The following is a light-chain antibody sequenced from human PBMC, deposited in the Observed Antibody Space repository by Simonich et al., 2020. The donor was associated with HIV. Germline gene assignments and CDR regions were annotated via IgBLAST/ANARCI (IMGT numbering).Light chain of an antibody. CDR2: WAS. CDR1: QSVLYSSNNKNY. V-gene: IGKV4-1*01. Sequence: IVMTQSPDSLAVSLGERDTISCKSSQSVLYSSNNKNYLAWYQQKPGQPPKLLIYWASTRESGVPDRFSGSGSGTDFTLTISSLQAEDVAVYYCQQYYSTPPTFGGGTKVEIK. CDR3: QQYYSTPPT. J-gene: IGKJ4*01.